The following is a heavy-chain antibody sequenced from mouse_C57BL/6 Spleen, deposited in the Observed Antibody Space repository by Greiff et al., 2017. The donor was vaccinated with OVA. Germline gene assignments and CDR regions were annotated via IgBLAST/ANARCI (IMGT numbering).Heavy chain of an antibody. CDR2: IDPSDSYT. D-gene: IGHD1-1*01. Sequence: QVQLKQPGAELVMPGASVKLSCKASGYTFTSYWMHWVKQRPGQGLEWIGEIDPSDSYTNYNQKFKGKSTLTVDKSSSTAYMQLSSLTSEDSAVYYCARYGSSRHWYFDVWGTGTTVTVSS. J-gene: IGHJ1*03. V-gene: IGHV1-69*01. CDR1: GYTFTSYW. CDR3: ARYGSSRHWYFDV.